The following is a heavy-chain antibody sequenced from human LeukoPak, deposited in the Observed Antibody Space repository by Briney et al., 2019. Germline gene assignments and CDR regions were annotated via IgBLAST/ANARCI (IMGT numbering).Heavy chain of an antibody. CDR3: ARDEASVTGWYYYGMDV. J-gene: IGHJ6*02. V-gene: IGHV3-74*01. CDR2: IKSDGSIT. D-gene: IGHD4-11*01. Sequence: GGSLRLSCATSGFTFSSYWMHWVRQAPGKGLVWDSRIKSDGSITSYADSVKGRFTISRDNAKNTLYLQMNSLRAEDTAVYYCARDEASVTGWYYYGMDVWGQGTTVTVSS. CDR1: GFTFSSYW.